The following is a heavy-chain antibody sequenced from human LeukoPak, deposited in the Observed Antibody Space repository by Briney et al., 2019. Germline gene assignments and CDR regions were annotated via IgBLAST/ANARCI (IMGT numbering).Heavy chain of an antibody. CDR1: GFTFSSYA. D-gene: IGHD3-22*01. J-gene: IGHJ3*02. CDR3: ARDLLSYDSSGSDAFGI. V-gene: IGHV3-30-3*01. CDR2: ISYDGSNK. Sequence: GGSLRLSCAASGFTFSSYAMHWVRQAPGKGLEWVAVISYDGSNKYYADSVKGRFTISRDNSKNTLYLQMNSLRAEDTAVYYCARDLLSYDSSGSDAFGIWGQGTMVTVSS.